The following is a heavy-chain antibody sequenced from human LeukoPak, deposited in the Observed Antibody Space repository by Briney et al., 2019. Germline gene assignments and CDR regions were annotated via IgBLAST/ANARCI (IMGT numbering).Heavy chain of an antibody. V-gene: IGHV3-23*01. CDR1: GFTFSSYA. J-gene: IGHJ4*02. CDR3: ARGTYYGGMGDYFDC. Sequence: GGSLRLSCAASGFTFSSYAMSWVRQAPGKGLEWVSGISDNGGSTYYADSVKGRFTISRDNSKNTLYLQMNSLRAEDTAVYYCARGTYYGGMGDYFDCWGQGTLVTVSS. D-gene: IGHD1-26*01. CDR2: ISDNGGST.